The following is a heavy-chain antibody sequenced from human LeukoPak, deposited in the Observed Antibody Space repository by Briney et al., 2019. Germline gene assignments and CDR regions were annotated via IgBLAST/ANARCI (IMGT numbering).Heavy chain of an antibody. CDR1: GFTFSSYW. CDR3: ARVPRGWSIDY. D-gene: IGHD6-19*01. CDR2: INSDGSST. J-gene: IGHJ4*02. Sequence: GGSLRLSXAASGFTFSSYWMHWVRQAPGKGLVWVSRINSDGSSTSYADSVKGRFTISRDNAKNTLYLQMNSLRAEDTAVYYCARVPRGWSIDYWGQGTLVTVSS. V-gene: IGHV3-74*01.